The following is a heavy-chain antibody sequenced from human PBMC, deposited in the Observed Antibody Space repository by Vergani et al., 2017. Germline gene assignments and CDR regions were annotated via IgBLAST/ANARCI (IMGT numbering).Heavy chain of an antibody. Sequence: EVQLLESGGGLVQPGGSLRLSCAASGFTFSSYAMSWVRQAPGKGLEWVSAISGRGGSTYYADSVKGRFTISRDNSKNTLYLQMNSLRAEDTAVYYCATVAPLYSSGYLDYFDYWGQGTLVTVSS. D-gene: IGHD3-22*01. CDR3: ATVAPLYSSGYLDYFDY. J-gene: IGHJ4*02. CDR2: ISGRGGST. CDR1: GFTFSSYA. V-gene: IGHV3-23*01.